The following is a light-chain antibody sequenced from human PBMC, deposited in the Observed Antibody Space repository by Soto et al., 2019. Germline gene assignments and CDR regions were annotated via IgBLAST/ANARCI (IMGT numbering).Light chain of an antibody. CDR1: QDISSA. CDR3: QQFNRFPLS. Sequence: AIQLTQSPSSLSASVGDRVTITCRASQDISSALAWYQQKPGKAPALLIYDASTLGSGVPSRFSGSGSGTDFTLTINSLQPEDFSTYYCQQFNRFPLSFGGGTKVEIK. CDR2: DAS. V-gene: IGKV1-13*02. J-gene: IGKJ4*01.